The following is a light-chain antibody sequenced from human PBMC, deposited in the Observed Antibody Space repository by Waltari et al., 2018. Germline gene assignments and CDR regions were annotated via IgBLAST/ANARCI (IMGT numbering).Light chain of an antibody. V-gene: IGLV3-25*03. J-gene: IGLJ3*02. Sequence: SYVLTQPPSVSVSPGQTARITCSGDALPKHYAYWYQQKPGQAPVLVIYKDIERPSGNPGRFSGSSSGTIVTLTISGVQAEDEADYYCQSSDSSGTYRGVFGGGTKLTVL. CDR1: ALPKHY. CDR2: KDI. CDR3: QSSDSSGTYRGV.